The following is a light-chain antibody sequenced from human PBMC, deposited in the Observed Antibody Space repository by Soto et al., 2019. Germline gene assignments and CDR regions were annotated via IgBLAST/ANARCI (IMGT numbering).Light chain of an antibody. V-gene: IGLV2-14*01. J-gene: IGLJ1*01. CDR2: DVS. CDR3: SSYTSSSPYV. CDR1: SSDVGGYNY. Sequence: QSVLTQPASVSGSPGQSITISCTGTSSDVGGYNYVSWYQQRPGKAPKLMIYDVSNRPSGVSNRFSGSKSGNTASLTISGLQAEDEADYYCSSYTSSSPYVSGTGTKVTVL.